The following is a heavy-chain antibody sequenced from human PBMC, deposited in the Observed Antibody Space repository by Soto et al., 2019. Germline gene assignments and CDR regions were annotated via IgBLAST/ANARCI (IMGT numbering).Heavy chain of an antibody. J-gene: IGHJ1*01. D-gene: IGHD2-15*01. CDR3: AHSLGYCSGGSCYRAEAEYFQH. Sequence: QITLKESGPTLVKPTQTLTLTCTFSGFSLSTSGVGVGWIRQPPGKALEWLALIYWDDDKRYSPSLKRRLTITKDTSKNQVVLKMTNMDPVDTATYYCAHSLGYCSGGSCYRAEAEYFQHWGQGTLVTVSS. CDR2: IYWDDDK. V-gene: IGHV2-5*02. CDR1: GFSLSTSGVG.